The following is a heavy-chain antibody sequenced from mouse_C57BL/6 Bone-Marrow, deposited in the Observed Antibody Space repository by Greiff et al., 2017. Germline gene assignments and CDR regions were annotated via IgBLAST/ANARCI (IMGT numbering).Heavy chain of an antibody. CDR2: ISDGGSYT. Sequence: DVLLVESGGGLVKPGGSLKLSCAASGFTFSSYAMSWVRQTPEKRLEWVATISDGGSYTYYPDNVKGRFTISRDNAKNNLYLQMSHLKSEDTAMYYFARAYSNLFAYWGQGTLVTVSA. CDR3: ARAYSNLFAY. CDR1: GFTFSSYA. J-gene: IGHJ3*01. V-gene: IGHV5-4*01. D-gene: IGHD2-5*01.